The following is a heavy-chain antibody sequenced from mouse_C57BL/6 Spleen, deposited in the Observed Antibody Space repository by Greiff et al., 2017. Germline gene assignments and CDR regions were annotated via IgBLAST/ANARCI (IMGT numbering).Heavy chain of an antibody. V-gene: IGHV1-26*01. CDR1: GYTFTDYY. Sequence: EVQLQQSGPELVKPGASVKISCKASGYTFTDYYMNWVKQSHGKSLEWIGDINPNNGGTSYNQKFKGKATLTVDKSSSTAYMELRSLTSEDSAVYYCARPSYYYGSSYFDYWGQGTTLTVSS. CDR2: INPNNGGT. CDR3: ARPSYYYGSSYFDY. J-gene: IGHJ2*01. D-gene: IGHD1-1*01.